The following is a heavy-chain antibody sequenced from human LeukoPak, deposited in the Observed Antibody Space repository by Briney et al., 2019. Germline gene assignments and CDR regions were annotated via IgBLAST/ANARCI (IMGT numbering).Heavy chain of an antibody. CDR1: GFTLRSNG. D-gene: IGHD4-17*01. V-gene: IGHV3-30*18. CDR3: AKDGRDYGDYVDY. Sequence: GRSLRPSCSASGFTLRSNGRDWVREAPGTGLEWVAVISYDGSNKYYADSVKGRFTISRDNSKNTLYLQMNSLRAEDTAVYYCAKDGRDYGDYVDYWGQGTLVTVSS. CDR2: ISYDGSNK. J-gene: IGHJ4*02.